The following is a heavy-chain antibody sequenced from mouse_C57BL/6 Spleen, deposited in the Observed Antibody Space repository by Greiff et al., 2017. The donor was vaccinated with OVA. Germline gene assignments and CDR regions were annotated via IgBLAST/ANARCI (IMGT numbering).Heavy chain of an antibody. D-gene: IGHD2-3*01. CDR3: AREVYDYAMDY. V-gene: IGHV1-52*01. CDR1: GYTFTSYW. CDR2: IDPSDSET. J-gene: IGHJ4*01. Sequence: QVQLKQPGAELVRPGSSVKLSCKASGYTFTSYWMHWVKQRPIQGLEWIGNIDPSDSETHYNQKFKDKATLTVDKSSSTAYMQLSSLTSEDSAVYYCAREVYDYAMDYWGQGTSVTVSS.